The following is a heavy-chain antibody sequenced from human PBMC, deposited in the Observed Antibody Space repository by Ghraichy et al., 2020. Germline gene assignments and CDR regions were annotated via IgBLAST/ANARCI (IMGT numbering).Heavy chain of an antibody. D-gene: IGHD2-8*01. CDR2: IHHSGST. CDR1: GDSITNSNW. CDR3: ARDSGYCTYGSCYYFDY. Sequence: GSLRLSCTVSGDSITNSNWWSWVRQSPGKGLEWVGEIHHSGSTNYNPSLKSRVTISVDKSKNQFSLNLTSVTAADTAVYYCARDSGYCTYGSCYYFDYWGQGTLVTVSS. V-gene: IGHV4-4*02. J-gene: IGHJ4*02.